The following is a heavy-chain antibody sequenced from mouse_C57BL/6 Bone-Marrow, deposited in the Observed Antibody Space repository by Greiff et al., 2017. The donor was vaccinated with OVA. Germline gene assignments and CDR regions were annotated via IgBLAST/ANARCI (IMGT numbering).Heavy chain of an antibody. CDR1: GYTFTDYE. D-gene: IGHD2-5*01. CDR2: IDPETGGT. J-gene: IGHJ4*01. V-gene: IGHV1-15*01. CDR3: TGGDSKYYAMDY. Sequence: QVQLQQSGAELVRPGASVTLSCKASGYTFTDYEMHWVKQTPVHGLEWIGYIDPETGGTAYNQTVKGTAILTADNSSSTDYMVLRRLTSEDSAVYYCTGGDSKYYAMDYWGQGTSVTVSA.